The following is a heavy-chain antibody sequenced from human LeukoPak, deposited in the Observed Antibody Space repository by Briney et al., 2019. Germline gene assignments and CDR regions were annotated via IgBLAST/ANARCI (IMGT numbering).Heavy chain of an antibody. Sequence: KSSETLSLTCTVSGYSISSGYYWGWIRQPPGKGLEWIGSIYHSGSTNYNPSLKSRVTISVDTSKNQFSLKLSSVTAADTAVYYCARYTARGAFDIWGQGTMVTVSS. V-gene: IGHV4-38-2*02. CDR1: GYSISSGYY. CDR3: ARYTARGAFDI. CDR2: IYHSGST. D-gene: IGHD5-18*01. J-gene: IGHJ3*02.